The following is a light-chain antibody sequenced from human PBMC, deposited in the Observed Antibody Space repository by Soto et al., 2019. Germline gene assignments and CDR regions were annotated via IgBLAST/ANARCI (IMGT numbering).Light chain of an antibody. J-gene: IGKJ4*01. Sequence: AIRMTQSPSSFSASTGDRVTITCRASQGISSYLAWYQQKPGKAPKLLIYAASTLQSGVPSTFSGSGSGTDFTLTVSGLQSDDFATYYSQQYYSYHLTFGAGTKGEIK. CDR3: QQYYSYHLT. V-gene: IGKV1-8*01. CDR1: QGISSY. CDR2: AAS.